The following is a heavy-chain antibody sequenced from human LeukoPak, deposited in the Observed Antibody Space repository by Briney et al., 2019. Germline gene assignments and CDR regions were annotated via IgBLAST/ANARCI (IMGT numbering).Heavy chain of an antibody. Sequence: GASVKVSCKASGYTFTSYYMHWVRQAPGQGLEWMGIINPSGGSTSYAQKFQGRVTMTRDTSTSTVYMELSSLRSEDTAVYYCARDEGIVGATISILYYYYYMDVWGKGTTVTISS. V-gene: IGHV1-46*01. D-gene: IGHD1-26*01. CDR1: GYTFTSYY. CDR2: INPSGGST. J-gene: IGHJ6*03. CDR3: ARDEGIVGATISILYYYYYMDV.